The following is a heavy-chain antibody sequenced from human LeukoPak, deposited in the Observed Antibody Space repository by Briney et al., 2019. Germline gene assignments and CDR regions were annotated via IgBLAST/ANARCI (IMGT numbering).Heavy chain of an antibody. CDR3: AKLKVFGSGSWDY. D-gene: IGHD3-10*01. V-gene: IGHV3-23*01. J-gene: IGHJ4*02. CDR2: FSGSDGNT. CDR1: GFTFSNSV. Sequence: GGSLRLSCAASGFTFSNSVVSWVRQAPGKGLEWVSSFSGSDGNTHHADSVKGRFTISRDNSKNTLYLQMNSLRVEDTATYYCAKLKVFGSGSWDYWGQGSLVTVSS.